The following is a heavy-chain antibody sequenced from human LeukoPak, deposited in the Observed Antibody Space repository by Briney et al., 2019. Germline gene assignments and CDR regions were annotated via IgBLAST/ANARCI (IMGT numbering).Heavy chain of an antibody. V-gene: IGHV4-4*07. CDR3: ARAPTREGGVALFDY. D-gene: IGHD3-16*01. J-gene: IGHJ4*02. CDR2: IYSSEIT. CDR1: GGSISSDY. Sequence: ASETLSLTCPVPGGSISSDYWSWIRQPAGEGLEWIGRIYSSEITNYNPSLKSRVTMSIDTSKNQISLNLTSVTAADTAVYYCARAPTREGGVALFDYWGQGTLVTVSS.